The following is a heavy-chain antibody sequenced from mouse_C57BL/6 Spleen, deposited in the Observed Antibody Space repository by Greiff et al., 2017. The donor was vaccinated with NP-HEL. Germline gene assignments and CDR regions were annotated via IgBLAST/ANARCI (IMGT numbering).Heavy chain of an antibody. J-gene: IGHJ1*03. CDR1: GFTFSDYY. V-gene: IGHV5-16*01. CDR3: ARKGYYGSSWYFDV. D-gene: IGHD1-1*01. Sequence: EVMLVESEGGLVQPGSSMKLSCTASGFTFSDYYMAWVRQVPEKGLEWVANINYDGSSTYYLDSLKSRFIISRDNAKNILYLQMSSLKSEDTATYYCARKGYYGSSWYFDVWGTGTTVTVSS. CDR2: INYDGSST.